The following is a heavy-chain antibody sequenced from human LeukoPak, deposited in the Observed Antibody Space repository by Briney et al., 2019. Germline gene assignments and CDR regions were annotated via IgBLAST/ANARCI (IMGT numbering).Heavy chain of an antibody. Sequence: GASVKVSCKISGYTLSEVSMHWVRHSPGKGLEWMGGFNPEEGETIYARKFQGRLTLTEDTSTDAACMEVSGLRSEDTAVYYCATEIVGYGDVHYFDHWGQGTLVTVSS. CDR2: FNPEEGET. V-gene: IGHV1-24*01. CDR3: ATEIVGYGDVHYFDH. D-gene: IGHD5-12*01. CDR1: GYTLSEVS. J-gene: IGHJ4*02.